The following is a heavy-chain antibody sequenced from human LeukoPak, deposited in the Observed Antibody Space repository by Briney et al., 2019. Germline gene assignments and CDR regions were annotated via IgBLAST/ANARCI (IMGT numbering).Heavy chain of an antibody. J-gene: IGHJ3*02. Sequence: GGSLRLSCAASGFTFSSYSMNWVRQAPGKGLEWVSYISSSSSTIYYADSVKGRFTISRDNAKNSLYLQMNSLRAEDTAVYYCARVGCSSTSCYLHDAFDIWGQGTMVTVSS. CDR1: GFTFSSYS. V-gene: IGHV3-48*01. CDR3: ARVGCSSTSCYLHDAFDI. CDR2: ISSSSSTI. D-gene: IGHD2-2*01.